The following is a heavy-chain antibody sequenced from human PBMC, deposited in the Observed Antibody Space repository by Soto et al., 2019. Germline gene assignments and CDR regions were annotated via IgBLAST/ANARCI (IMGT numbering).Heavy chain of an antibody. CDR3: TTAEKRYAGLY. Sequence: EVQLVESGGGLVKPGGSLRLSCAASGFTFSNAWMSWVRQAPGKGLEWIGRIKSKTDGGTTDYAAPVKGRFTISRDDSKNTLYLQMNSLKTEDTAVYYCTTAEKRYAGLYWGQGTLVTVSS. J-gene: IGHJ4*02. D-gene: IGHD1-1*01. V-gene: IGHV3-15*01. CDR1: GFTFSNAW. CDR2: IKSKTDGGTT.